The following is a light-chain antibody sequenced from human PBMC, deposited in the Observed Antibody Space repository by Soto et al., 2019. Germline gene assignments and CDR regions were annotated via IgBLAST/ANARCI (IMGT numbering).Light chain of an antibody. V-gene: IGKV3-20*01. J-gene: IGKJ2*01. CDR2: GAY. CDR3: QQYDTSPYT. CDR1: QSIGSKF. Sequence: EILLTQSPGTLSLSPGERATLSCRASQSIGSKFLAWYQQQPGQSPRLVIYGAYNRPTGIPDRFSGSGSGKDFTLTISRMEPEYFAMYYCQQYDTSPYTFGQGTKLEIK.